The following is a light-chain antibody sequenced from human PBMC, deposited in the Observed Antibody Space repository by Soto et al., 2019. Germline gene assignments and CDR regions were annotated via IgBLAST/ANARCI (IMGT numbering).Light chain of an antibody. CDR1: QSISNW. CDR2: DAS. V-gene: IGKV1-5*01. J-gene: IGKJ4*01. CDR3: QQYNSSPLT. Sequence: DIQMTQSPSTLSASVGDRVTITCRANQSISNWLAWYQQRPGKAPNLLISDASSLQSGVPSRLSGSGYGREFTLSISNLQPDDLATYYCQQYNSSPLTFGGGTKVEIK.